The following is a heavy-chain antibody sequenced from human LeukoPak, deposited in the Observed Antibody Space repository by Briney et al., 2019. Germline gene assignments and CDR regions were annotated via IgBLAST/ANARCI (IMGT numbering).Heavy chain of an antibody. CDR1: GFTFDDYA. Sequence: RPGGSLRLSCAASGFTFDDYAMHWVRQAPGKGLEWVSGISWNSGSIGYADSVKGRFTISRDNAKNSLYLQMNSLRAEDTALYYCAKDGFTDCSSTSCYYYYGMDVWGQGTTVTVSS. V-gene: IGHV3-9*01. CDR2: ISWNSGSI. J-gene: IGHJ6*02. CDR3: AKDGFTDCSSTSCYYYYGMDV. D-gene: IGHD2-2*01.